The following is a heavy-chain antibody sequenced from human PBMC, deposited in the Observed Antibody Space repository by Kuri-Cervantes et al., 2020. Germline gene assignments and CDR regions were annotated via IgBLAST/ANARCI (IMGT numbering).Heavy chain of an antibody. V-gene: IGHV4-39*07. J-gene: IGHJ4*02. CDR1: GGSISSSSYY. CDR2: IYTSGST. D-gene: IGHD3-10*01. CDR3: AREPYYGSGSYYPFDY. Sequence: GSLRLSGTVSGGSISSSSYYWGWIRQHPGKGLAWIGRIYTSGSTNYNPALKSRVTKSVDKSKSQFSLKMSSVTAADTAVCYCAREPYYGSGSYYPFDYWGQGTLVTVSS.